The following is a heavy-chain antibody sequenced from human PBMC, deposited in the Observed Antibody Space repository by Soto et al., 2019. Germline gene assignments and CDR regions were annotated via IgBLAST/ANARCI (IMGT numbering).Heavy chain of an antibody. CDR3: AKDTYSRSWSF. CDR1: GFTFINYA. Sequence: GGSLRLSCAVSGFTFINYAITWVRQAPGKGLEWVSSISNRGSDTYYVGSVKGRFTISRDNSKNTLYLQMNSLRDEDTAVYYWAKDTYSRSWSFCGQGNLVTVSS. V-gene: IGHV3-23*02. J-gene: IGHJ1*01. D-gene: IGHD6-13*01. CDR2: ISNRGSDT.